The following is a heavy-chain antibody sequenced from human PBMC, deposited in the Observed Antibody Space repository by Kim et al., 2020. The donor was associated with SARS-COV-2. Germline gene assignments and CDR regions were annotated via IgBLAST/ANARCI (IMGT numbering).Heavy chain of an antibody. V-gene: IGHV3-48*03. J-gene: IGHJ5*02. Sequence: GGSLRLSCAASGFTFSSYEMNWVRQAPGKGLEWVSYISSSGSTIYYADSVKGRFTISRDNAKNSLYLQMNSLRAEDTAVYYCARVGGYDFGREFDPWGQGTLVTVSS. CDR1: GFTFSSYE. CDR3: ARVGGYDFGREFDP. CDR2: ISSSGSTI. D-gene: IGHD5-12*01.